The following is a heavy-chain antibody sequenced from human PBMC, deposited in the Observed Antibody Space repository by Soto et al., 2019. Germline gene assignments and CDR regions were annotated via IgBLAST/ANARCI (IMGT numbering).Heavy chain of an antibody. CDR3: VVHPIFGVVRGDNWFDP. D-gene: IGHD3-3*02. CDR1: GFTVSSYA. J-gene: IGHJ5*02. CDR2: ISSNGGST. Sequence: GSLRLSCSASGFTVSSYARHWVRQAPGKGLEYVSAISSNGGSTYYADSVKGRFTISRDNSKNTLYLQMSSLRAEDTAVYYCVVHPIFGVVRGDNWFDPWGQGTLVTVSS. V-gene: IGHV3-64D*08.